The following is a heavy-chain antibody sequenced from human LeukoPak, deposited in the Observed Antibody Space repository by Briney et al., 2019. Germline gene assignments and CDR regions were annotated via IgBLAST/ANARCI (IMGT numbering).Heavy chain of an antibody. CDR3: ARGSAAAGQEFDY. Sequence: SETLSLTCTVSGGSISSYSWSWIRQPPGKGLEWIRYIYYSGSTNYNPSLKSRVTISVDTSKNQFSLKLSSVTAADTAVYYCARGSAAAGQEFDYWGQGTLVTVSS. V-gene: IGHV4-59*01. J-gene: IGHJ4*02. CDR2: IYYSGST. D-gene: IGHD6-13*01. CDR1: GGSISSYS.